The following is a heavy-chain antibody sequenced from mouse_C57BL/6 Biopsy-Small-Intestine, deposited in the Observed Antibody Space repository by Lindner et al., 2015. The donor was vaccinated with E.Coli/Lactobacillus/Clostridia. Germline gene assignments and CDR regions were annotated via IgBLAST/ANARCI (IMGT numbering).Heavy chain of an antibody. CDR1: GFTSVPSG. J-gene: IGHJ4*01. D-gene: IGHD2-2*01. CDR3: VRQGYYDAMDY. V-gene: IGHV5-6*01. Sequence: VQLQESGGDLVKPGGSLKLSCAASGFTSVPSGMSWVRQTPDKRLEWVATISSGGSYTYYPDSVKGRFTISRDNAKNTLYLQMGSLKSEDTAMYYCVRQGYYDAMDYWGQGTSVTVSS. CDR2: ISSGGSYT.